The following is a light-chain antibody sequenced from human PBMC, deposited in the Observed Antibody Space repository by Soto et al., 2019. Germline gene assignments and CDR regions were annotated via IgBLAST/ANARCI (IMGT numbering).Light chain of an antibody. CDR2: GDT. J-gene: IGLJ2*01. CDR3: QSYDSSRFGLI. V-gene: IGLV1-47*02. Sequence: QSVLTQSPSASGTPGQRVIISCSGTSSNIGTNYVYWYQQLPGTAPRLLSYGDTNRPSGVPDRFSGSKSGTSASLAIAGLQAEDEADYYCQSYDSSRFGLIFGGGTKLTVL. CDR1: SSNIGTNY.